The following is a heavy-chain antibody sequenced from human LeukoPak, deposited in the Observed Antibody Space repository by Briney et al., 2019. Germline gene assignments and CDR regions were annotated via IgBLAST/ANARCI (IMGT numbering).Heavy chain of an antibody. D-gene: IGHD6-19*01. CDR2: ISDDGRHK. J-gene: IGHJ4*02. CDR1: GXTFSRYA. CDR3: AKGDGSFVVDF. V-gene: IGHV3-30*04. Sequence: PGRSLRLSCAASGXTFSRYAVHWVRQTPGKGLEWMAIISDDGRHKYYADSVEGRFTISRDNSKNTLSLQMNSLRAEDTAVYYCAKGDGSFVVDFWGQGTLVTVSS.